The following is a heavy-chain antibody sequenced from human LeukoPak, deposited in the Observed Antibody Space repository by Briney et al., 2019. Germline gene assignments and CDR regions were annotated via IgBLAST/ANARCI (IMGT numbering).Heavy chain of an antibody. V-gene: IGHV4-39*01. D-gene: IGHD2-2*01. CDR1: GGSMSSSIYS. Sequence: SETLSLTCTVSGGSMSSSIYSWGWIRQPPGKGLEWIASICYSGSTYYNPSLKSRVTISVDTSKNQFSLKLTSVTAADTAVYYCARTGEYQLQSSDYWGQGTLVTVSS. CDR3: ARTGEYQLQSSDY. CDR2: ICYSGST. J-gene: IGHJ4*02.